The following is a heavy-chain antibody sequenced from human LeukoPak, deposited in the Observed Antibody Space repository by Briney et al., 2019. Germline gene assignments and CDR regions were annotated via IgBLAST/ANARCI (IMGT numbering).Heavy chain of an antibody. D-gene: IGHD2-2*01. Sequence: GGSLRLSCTASGFTFSNYAMTWVRQAPGRGLEWISTITRFTGTTYYADSVKGRFTISRGDSNNTLYLQMNNLRAGDTAVYYCARDTRLMYYFDFWGQGALVTVSS. CDR2: ITRFTGTT. V-gene: IGHV3-23*01. CDR1: GFTFSNYA. J-gene: IGHJ4*02. CDR3: ARDTRLMYYFDF.